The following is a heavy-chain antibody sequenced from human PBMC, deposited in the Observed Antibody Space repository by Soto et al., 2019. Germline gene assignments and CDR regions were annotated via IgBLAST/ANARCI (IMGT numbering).Heavy chain of an antibody. J-gene: IGHJ4*02. CDR1: GFTFSSYA. D-gene: IGHD4-17*01. Sequence: EVQLLESGGGLVQPGGSLRLSCAASGFTFSSYAMNWVRQAPGKGLEWVSAISGSGGSTYYADSVKGRFTISRDNSKNTLHLQMNRLSAEDTAVYYCAKDYGDDGKYDLGPGTLVTVPS. CDR2: ISGSGGST. CDR3: AKDYGDDGKYD. V-gene: IGHV3-23*01.